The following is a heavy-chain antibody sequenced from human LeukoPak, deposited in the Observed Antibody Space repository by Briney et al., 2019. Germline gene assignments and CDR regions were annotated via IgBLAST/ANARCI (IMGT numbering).Heavy chain of an antibody. CDR2: ISPNSGGT. J-gene: IGHJ3*02. Sequence: GASVKVSCKASGYTFTGYYIHWVRQAPGQGLEWMGWISPNSGGTHYAQSFQGRVTMTRDTSISTAYMELSRLTSDDTAVYYCARWLRGYSDILRRAFDIWGQGTMVTVSS. CDR1: GYTFTGYY. D-gene: IGHD3-9*01. CDR3: ARWLRGYSDILRRAFDI. V-gene: IGHV1-2*02.